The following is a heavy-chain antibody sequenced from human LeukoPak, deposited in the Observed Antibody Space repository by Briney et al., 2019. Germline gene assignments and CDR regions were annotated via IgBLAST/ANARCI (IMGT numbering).Heavy chain of an antibody. CDR2: IKQDGGEK. V-gene: IGHV3-7*03. Sequence: PGGSLRLSCAASGFTFSNYCMHWVRQAPGKGLEWVANIKQDGGEKYYVGSVKGRFSISRDNAKNSVYLQMNSLRAEDTAVYYCARALSGWGQGTLVTVSS. CDR1: GFTFSNYC. CDR3: ARALSG. D-gene: IGHD3-3*01. J-gene: IGHJ4*02.